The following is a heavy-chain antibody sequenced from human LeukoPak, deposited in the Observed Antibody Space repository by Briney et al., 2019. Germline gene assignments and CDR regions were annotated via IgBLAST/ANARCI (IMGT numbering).Heavy chain of an antibody. CDR1: GYTFTSYG. CDR2: ISAYNGNT. D-gene: IGHD3-10*01. V-gene: IGHV1-18*01. Sequence: GASVKVSCKASGYTFTSYGISWVRQAPGQGLEWMGWISAYNGNTNYAQKLQGRVTMTTDTSTSTAYMELRSLRSDDTAVYYCARDLEYYYGSGSYFGGRHYYYMDVWGKGTTVTISS. CDR3: ARDLEYYYGSGSYFGGRHYYYMDV. J-gene: IGHJ6*03.